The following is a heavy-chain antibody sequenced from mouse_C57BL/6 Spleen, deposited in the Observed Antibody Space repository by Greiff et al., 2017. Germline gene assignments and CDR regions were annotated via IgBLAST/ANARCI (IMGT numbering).Heavy chain of an antibody. V-gene: IGHV1-55*01. D-gene: IGHD2-3*01. CDR2: IYPGSGST. CDR3: ARFDGYFHFGY. CDR1: GYTFTSYW. Sequence: QVQLKQSGAELVKPGASVKMSCKASGYTFTSYWITWVKQRPGQGLEWIGDIYPGSGSTNYNEKFKSKATLTVDTSSSTAYMQLSSLTSEDSAVYYCARFDGYFHFGYWGQGTTLTVSS. J-gene: IGHJ2*01.